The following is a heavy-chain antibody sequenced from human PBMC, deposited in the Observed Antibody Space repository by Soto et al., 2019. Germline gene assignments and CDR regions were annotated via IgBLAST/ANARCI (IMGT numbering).Heavy chain of an antibody. CDR1: GFTFSSYA. D-gene: IGHD3-10*01. Sequence: GGSLRLSCAASGFTFSSYAMKWVRQAPGKGLEWVSLIGESGTPTYYADSVKGRFTISRDNSKNTLYLQMNSLRAEDTAVYYCARDSLLLWFGELLYDPIGSYGMDVWGQGTTVTVSS. V-gene: IGHV3-23*01. J-gene: IGHJ6*02. CDR2: IGESGTPT. CDR3: ARDSLLLWFGELLYDPIGSYGMDV.